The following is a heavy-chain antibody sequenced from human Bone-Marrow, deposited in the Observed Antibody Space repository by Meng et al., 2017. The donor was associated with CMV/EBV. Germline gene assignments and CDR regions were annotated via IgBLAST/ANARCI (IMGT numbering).Heavy chain of an antibody. J-gene: IGHJ4*02. CDR1: GFTFSSYG. D-gene: IGHD3-10*01. V-gene: IGHV3-30*19. CDR3: ARDYYQYYFDY. Sequence: GGSLRLSCAASGFTFSSYGMHWVRQAPGKGLEWVALISYDGSNKYYADSVKGRFTISRDNSKNALFLQMNSLRAEDTAVYFCARDYYQYYFDYWGQGTLVTVSS. CDR2: ISYDGSNK.